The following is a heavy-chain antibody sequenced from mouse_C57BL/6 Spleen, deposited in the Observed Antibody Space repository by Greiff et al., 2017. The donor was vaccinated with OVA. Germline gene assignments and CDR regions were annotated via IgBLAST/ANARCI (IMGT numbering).Heavy chain of an antibody. Sequence: QVQLKQSGAELVRPGASVTLSCKASGYTFTDYEMHWVKQTPVHGLEWIGAIDPETGGTAYNQKFKGKAILTADKSSSTAYMELRSLTSEDSAVYYCTRRGTTVVEAYYFDYWGQGTTLTVSS. CDR3: TRRGTTVVEAYYFDY. CDR2: IDPETGGT. J-gene: IGHJ2*01. V-gene: IGHV1-15*01. D-gene: IGHD1-1*01. CDR1: GYTFTDYE.